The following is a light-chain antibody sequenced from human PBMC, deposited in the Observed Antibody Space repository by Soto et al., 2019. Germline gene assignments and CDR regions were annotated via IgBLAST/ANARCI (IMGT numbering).Light chain of an antibody. J-gene: IGLJ1*01. Sequence: QSVLTQPPSVSGAPGQRVTISYTGSSSNIGAGYDVHWYQQLPGTAPKLLIYGNSNRPSGVPDRFSGSQSGTSASLAITGLQAEDEADYYCQPYDSSLSGYVFGTGTKVTVL. CDR3: QPYDSSLSGYV. CDR1: SSNIGAGYD. V-gene: IGLV1-40*01. CDR2: GNS.